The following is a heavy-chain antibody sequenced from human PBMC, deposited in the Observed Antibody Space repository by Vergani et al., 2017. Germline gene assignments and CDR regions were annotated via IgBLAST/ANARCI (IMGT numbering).Heavy chain of an antibody. J-gene: IGHJ3*01. CDR1: GGSISAVYYF. CDR2: ISASGNA. Sequence: QVQLQASGPGRVKPSQTLSLTCTMSGGSISAVYYFWSWIRQPAGKGLEWLGHISASGNASHSPSLKTRVSMSVDTSKNQFSLTVTSVTAADTAIYFCARRSGGYCRGGKDQPLRTAFDVWGHGTVVTVSS. CDR3: ARRSGGYCRGGKDQPLRTAFDV. V-gene: IGHV4-61*02. D-gene: IGHD2-15*01.